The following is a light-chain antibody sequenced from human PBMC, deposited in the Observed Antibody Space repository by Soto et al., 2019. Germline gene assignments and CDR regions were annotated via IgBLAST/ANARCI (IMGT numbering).Light chain of an antibody. Sequence: DIQMTQSPSSLSASVGDRVTITCRASQSIRTFLNWYQQRPGKAPKLLIYAASSLQSGVPSRFSGSGSGTDFTLTNSSLQPEDFATYYCQQSYSIPQTFGQGTKLEI. CDR2: AAS. V-gene: IGKV1-39*01. CDR3: QQSYSIPQT. J-gene: IGKJ2*01. CDR1: QSIRTF.